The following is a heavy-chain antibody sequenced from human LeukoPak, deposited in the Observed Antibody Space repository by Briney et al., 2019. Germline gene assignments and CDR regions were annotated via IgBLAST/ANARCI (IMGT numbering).Heavy chain of an antibody. V-gene: IGHV4-31*03. CDR1: GGSIDIDGYY. CDR3: ARELRNLFFLAEV. Sequence: SQTLSLTCTVSGGSIDIDGYYWSWIRQPPGQGLEWIGYISYDGSTFYTPTLESRVSISRDTSKNQFSLTLTSVTAADTAIYYCARELRNLFFLAEVWGQGTLVAVSS. J-gene: IGHJ1*01. CDR2: ISYDGST.